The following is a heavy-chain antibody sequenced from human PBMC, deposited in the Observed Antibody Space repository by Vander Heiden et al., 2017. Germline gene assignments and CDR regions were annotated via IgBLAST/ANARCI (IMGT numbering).Heavy chain of an antibody. CDR2: IKHSGST. Sequence: QVQLQQWGAGLLKPSETLSLTCAVYGGSFSGYYWSWIRQPPGKGLEWIGEIKHSGSTNYNPSLKSRVTISVDTSKNQFSLKLSSVTAADTAVYYCAGGASYSSSWYYNWFDPWGQGTLVTVSS. J-gene: IGHJ5*02. D-gene: IGHD6-13*01. CDR1: GGSFSGYY. CDR3: AGGASYSSSWYYNWFDP. V-gene: IGHV4-34*01.